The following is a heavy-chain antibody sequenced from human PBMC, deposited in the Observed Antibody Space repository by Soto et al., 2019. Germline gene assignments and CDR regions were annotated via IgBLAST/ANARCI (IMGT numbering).Heavy chain of an antibody. CDR2: ISTYNGTR. V-gene: IGHV1-18*01. D-gene: IGHD1-26*01. CDR3: ARARVGEWELPHRRQY. Sequence: QVQLVQSGAAVKKPGASVRVSCKASGYTFSSYGISWVRQAPGQGLEWMGWISTYNGTRNYAQSLQGRVTMTTAPSTSTVYMELRSLTYADTAVYYCARARVGEWELPHRRQYWGQGTLVTVSS. J-gene: IGHJ4*02. CDR1: GYTFSSYG.